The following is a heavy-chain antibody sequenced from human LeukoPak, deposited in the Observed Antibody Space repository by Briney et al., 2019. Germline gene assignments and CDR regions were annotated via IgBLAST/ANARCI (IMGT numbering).Heavy chain of an antibody. D-gene: IGHD3-16*01. CDR2: IIPIFGTA. J-gene: IGHJ6*03. Sequence: SVKVSCKASGGTFSSYAIIWVRQAPGQGLEWMGGIIPIFGTANYAQKFQGRVTITTDESTSTAYMELSSLRSEDTAVYYCARNEGEYYYYYMDVWGKGTTVTVSS. V-gene: IGHV1-69*05. CDR3: ARNEGEYYYYYMDV. CDR1: GGTFSSYA.